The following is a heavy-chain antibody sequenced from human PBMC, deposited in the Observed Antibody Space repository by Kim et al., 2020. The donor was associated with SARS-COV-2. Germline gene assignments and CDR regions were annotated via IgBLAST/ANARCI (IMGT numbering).Heavy chain of an antibody. CDR3: AKEMEEIGTPIMDS. CDR2: IRGRGDGT. Sequence: GGSLRLSCAASGFSFSRYAISWVRQSPERGLEWVAGIRGRGDGTWYGDSVKGRVTISRDNFKSTLYLQLNGLRAEDTAVYYCAKEMEEIGTPIMDSWGQGTLVTVSS. J-gene: IGHJ4*02. V-gene: IGHV3-23*01. CDR1: GFSFSRYA. D-gene: IGHD3-16*01.